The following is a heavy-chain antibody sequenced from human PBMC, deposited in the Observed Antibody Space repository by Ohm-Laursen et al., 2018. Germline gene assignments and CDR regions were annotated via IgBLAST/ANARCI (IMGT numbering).Heavy chain of an antibody. CDR3: ARKTDWNHYYFDY. V-gene: IGHV4-34*01. CDR2: VNYNGDA. D-gene: IGHD1-1*01. J-gene: IGHJ4*02. CDR1: VDSFSGYH. Sequence: TLSLTCAVYVDSFSGYHWGWVRQPPGKGLEWIGDVNYNGDANYNPSLRSRVSFSVDTSKNQFSLKLNSVTAADTAMYYCARKTDWNHYYFDYWGQGTLVTVSS.